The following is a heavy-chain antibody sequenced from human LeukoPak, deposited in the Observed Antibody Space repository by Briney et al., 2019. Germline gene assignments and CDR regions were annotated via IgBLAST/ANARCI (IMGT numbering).Heavy chain of an antibody. D-gene: IGHD4-23*01. Sequence: GGSLRLSCAASGFTFSSYAMSWVRQAPGKELEWISFITGTTNSINYADSVKGRFTISRDNARNSLYLQMNSLTVGDTAVYYCARSRGWQNNYGNEFDYWGQGTLVTVSS. CDR2: ITGTTNSI. J-gene: IGHJ4*02. V-gene: IGHV3-48*04. CDR3: ARSRGWQNNYGNEFDY. CDR1: GFTFSSYA.